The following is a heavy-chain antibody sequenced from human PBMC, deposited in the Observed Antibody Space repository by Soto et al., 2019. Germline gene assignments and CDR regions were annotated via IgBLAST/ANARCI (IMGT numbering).Heavy chain of an antibody. J-gene: IGHJ6*02. V-gene: IGHV1-18*04. CDR3: ARLARGTATLYYYYGMDV. CDR1: GYTFTSYG. Sequence: ASVKVSCKASGYTFTSYGISWVRQAPGQGLEWMGWISAYNGNTNYAQKLQGRVTMTTDTSTSTAYMELRSLRSDDTAVYYCARLARGTATLYYYYGMDVWGQGTTVTVSS. CDR2: ISAYNGNT. D-gene: IGHD5-18*01.